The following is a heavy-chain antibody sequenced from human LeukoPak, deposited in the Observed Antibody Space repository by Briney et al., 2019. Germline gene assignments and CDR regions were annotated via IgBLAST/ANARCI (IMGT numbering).Heavy chain of an antibody. CDR1: GGSIRSGDYF. CDR3: ARSYPPGSGSYVDY. CDR2: IDYSGST. Sequence: SSETLSLTCTVSGGSIRSGDYFWTGIPQPPGKGLEWIGYIDYSGSTYYNPSLKSRLTISLDTSKNQFSLKLTSVTAADTAVYSCARSYPPGSGSYVDYWGQGTLVTVSS. V-gene: IGHV4-30-4*01. D-gene: IGHD3-10*01. J-gene: IGHJ4*02.